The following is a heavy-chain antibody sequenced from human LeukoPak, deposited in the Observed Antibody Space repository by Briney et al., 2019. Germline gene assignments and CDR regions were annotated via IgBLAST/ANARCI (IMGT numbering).Heavy chain of an antibody. Sequence: PSETLSLTCAVSGGSISSSNWWSWVRQPPGKGLEWIGEIYHSGSTNYNPSLKSRVTISVDKSKNQFSLKVSSVTAADTAVYYCARDNSVRDEAWWFNPWGQGTLVTVSS. V-gene: IGHV4-4*02. J-gene: IGHJ5*02. D-gene: IGHD5-24*01. CDR3: ARDNSVRDEAWWFNP. CDR1: GGSISSSNW. CDR2: IYHSGST.